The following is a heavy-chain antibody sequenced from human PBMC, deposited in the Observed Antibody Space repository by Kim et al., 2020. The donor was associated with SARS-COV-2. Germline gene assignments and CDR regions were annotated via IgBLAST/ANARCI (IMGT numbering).Heavy chain of an antibody. Sequence: YADSVKGLLTVSRDNAKTTLYLQMSSLGAEDTAMYYCASRIYTSFDSWGQGTLVTVSS. V-gene: IGHV3-74*01. CDR3: ASRIYTSFDS. J-gene: IGHJ4*02.